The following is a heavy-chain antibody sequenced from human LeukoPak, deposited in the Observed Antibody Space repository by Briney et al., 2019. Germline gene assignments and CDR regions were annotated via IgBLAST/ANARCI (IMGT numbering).Heavy chain of an antibody. V-gene: IGHV3-13*01. Sequence: PGGSLRLSCAASGFTFSSYDMHWVRQATGKGLEWVSAIGTAGDTYYPGSVKGRFTISRENAKNSLYLQMNSLRAGDTAVYYCARASDYYDSSGYYTFFDYWGQGPWSPSPQ. CDR3: ARASDYYDSSGYYTFFDY. CDR1: GFTFSSYD. D-gene: IGHD3-22*01. CDR2: IGTAGDT. J-gene: IGHJ4*02.